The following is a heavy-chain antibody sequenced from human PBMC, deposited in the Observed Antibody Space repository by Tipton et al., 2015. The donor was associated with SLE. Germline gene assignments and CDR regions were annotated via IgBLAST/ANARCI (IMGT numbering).Heavy chain of an antibody. D-gene: IGHD4-11*01. V-gene: IGHV4-59*11. CDR3: ARDLQNPATVTSGWFDP. CDR1: GGSISSHY. Sequence: TLSLTCTVSGGSISSHYWSWIRQPPGKGLEWIGYIYYSGSTNYNPSLKSRVTISVDTSKNQFSLKLSSVTAADTAVYYCARDLQNPATVTSGWFDPWGQGTLVTVSS. J-gene: IGHJ5*02. CDR2: IYYSGST.